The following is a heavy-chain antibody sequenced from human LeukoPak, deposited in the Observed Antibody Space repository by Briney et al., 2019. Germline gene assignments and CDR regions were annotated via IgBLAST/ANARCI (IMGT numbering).Heavy chain of an antibody. CDR1: GFTFSSYG. CDR3: AKDLGDGSGPDY. V-gene: IGHV3-30*18. CDR2: ISYDGSNK. Sequence: GGSLRLSCAASGFTFSSYGMHWVRQAPGKGLEWVAVISYDGSNKYYADSVKGRFTISGDNSKNTLYLQMNSLRAEDTAVYYCAKDLGDGSGPDYWGQGTLVTVSS. J-gene: IGHJ4*02. D-gene: IGHD3-10*01.